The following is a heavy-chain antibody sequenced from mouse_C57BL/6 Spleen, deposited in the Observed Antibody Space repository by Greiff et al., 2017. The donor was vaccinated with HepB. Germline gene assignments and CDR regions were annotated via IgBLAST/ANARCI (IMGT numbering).Heavy chain of an antibody. CDR2: INPGSGGT. V-gene: IGHV1-54*01. D-gene: IGHD1-1*01. CDR1: GYAFTNYL. J-gene: IGHJ3*01. CDR3: ARSSTTVPFAY. Sequence: VQLQQSGAELVRPGTSVKVSCKASGYAFTNYLIEWVKQRPGQGLEWIGVINPGSGGTNYNEKFKGKATLTADKSSSTAYMQLSSLTSEDSAVDFWARSSTTVPFAYWGQGTLVTVSA.